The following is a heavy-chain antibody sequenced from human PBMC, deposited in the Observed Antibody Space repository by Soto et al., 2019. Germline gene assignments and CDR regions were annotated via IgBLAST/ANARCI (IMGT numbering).Heavy chain of an antibody. CDR2: LYYSGNT. CDR1: GGSISRSSYS. J-gene: IGHJ5*02. V-gene: IGHV4-39*01. CDR3: ATRQGGSYNWFDP. Sequence: SETLSLTCTVSGGSISRSSYSWASIRQPPGKGLEWIGTLYYSGNTYYNPSLKSRVTISVDTSKNQFSLKLSSVTAADTAVYYCATRQGGSYNWFDPWGQGTRGTVS. D-gene: IGHD2-15*01.